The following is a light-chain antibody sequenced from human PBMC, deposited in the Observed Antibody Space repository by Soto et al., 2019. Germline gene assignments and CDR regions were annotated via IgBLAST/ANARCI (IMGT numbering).Light chain of an antibody. J-gene: IGLJ3*02. CDR2: EVS. CDR3: SSSSGVTTWI. Sequence: QSALTQPASVSGSPGQSITISCTGTSSDVGGYNYVSWYQQHPGKAPKLMIYEVSNRPSGVSNRFSGSKSGNTASLTISGLQAEDEADYYCSSSSGVTTWIFGGGTKLTVL. CDR1: SSDVGGYNY. V-gene: IGLV2-14*01.